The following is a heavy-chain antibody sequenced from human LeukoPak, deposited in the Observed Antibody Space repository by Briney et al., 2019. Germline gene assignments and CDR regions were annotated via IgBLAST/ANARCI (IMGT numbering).Heavy chain of an antibody. CDR2: IDDSGNT. CDR3: ARGISDSLTGPDVGWYFDL. D-gene: IGHD3-9*01. V-gene: IGHV4-59*08. Sequence: KTSETLSLTCAVSGAAGSDYLWSWIRQPPGKGLEWIGYIDDSGNTNYNPSLKSRLTTSIDRSKNQFSLRLHSVTAADTAVYYCARGISDSLTGPDVGWYFDLWGRGTLVTVSS. CDR1: GAAGSDYL. J-gene: IGHJ2*01.